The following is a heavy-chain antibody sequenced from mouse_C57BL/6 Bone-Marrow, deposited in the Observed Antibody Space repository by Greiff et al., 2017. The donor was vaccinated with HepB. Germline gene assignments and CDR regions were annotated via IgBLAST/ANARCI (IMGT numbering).Heavy chain of an antibody. CDR1: GYSITSGYY. V-gene: IGHV3-6*01. CDR2: ISYDGSN. D-gene: IGHD6-2*01. Sequence: EVKLMESGPGLVKPSQSLSLTCSVTGYSITSGYYWNWIRQFPGNKLEWMGYISYDGSNNYNPSLKNRISITRDTSKNQFFLKLNSVTTEDTATYYCARDLWDYFDYWGQGTTLTVSS. CDR3: ARDLWDYFDY. J-gene: IGHJ2*01.